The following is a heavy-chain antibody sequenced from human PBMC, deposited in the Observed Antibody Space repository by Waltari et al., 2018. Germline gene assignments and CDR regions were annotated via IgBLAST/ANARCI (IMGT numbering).Heavy chain of an antibody. CDR1: GLTFTSYA. Sequence: EVQLLESGGGLVQPGGSLRLSCASSGLTFTSYAMSWVRQAPGKGLQWVSVVSATGVTTYYARSVEGRSIISRDNSKNTVYLQINSLRADDSALYYCARDRVEYSSSSYDFWGQGTLVTVSS. J-gene: IGHJ4*02. V-gene: IGHV3-23*01. CDR2: VSATGVTT. D-gene: IGHD6-6*01. CDR3: ARDRVEYSSSSYDF.